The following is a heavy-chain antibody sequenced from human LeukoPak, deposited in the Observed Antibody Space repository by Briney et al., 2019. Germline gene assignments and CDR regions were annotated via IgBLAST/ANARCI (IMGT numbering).Heavy chain of an antibody. Sequence: SETLSLTCAVYGGSFSGHYWSWICQPPGKGLEWIGEINHSGSTNYNPSLKSRVTISVDTSKNQFSLKLSSVTAADTAVYYCAREEQLVFDYWGQGTLVTISS. D-gene: IGHD6-6*01. CDR2: INHSGST. J-gene: IGHJ4*02. CDR3: AREEQLVFDY. CDR1: GGSFSGHY. V-gene: IGHV4-34*01.